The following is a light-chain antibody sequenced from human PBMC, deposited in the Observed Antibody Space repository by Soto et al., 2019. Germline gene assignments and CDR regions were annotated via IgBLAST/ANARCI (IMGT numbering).Light chain of an antibody. Sequence: PGERATLSCRASQSLTTRYSAWYQQKPGQAPRLLIYGASSWATGIPDRFSGSGSGTDFTLTISRLEPEDFAVYYCQQYGTSPTFGQGTRLEIK. V-gene: IGKV3-20*01. J-gene: IGKJ5*01. CDR3: QQYGTSPT. CDR2: GAS. CDR1: QSLTTRY.